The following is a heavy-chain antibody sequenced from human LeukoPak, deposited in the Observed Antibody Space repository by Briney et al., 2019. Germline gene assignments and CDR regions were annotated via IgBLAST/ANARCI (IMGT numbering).Heavy chain of an antibody. CDR3: ARGRWLRLPNY. CDR1: GGSISSYY. D-gene: IGHD5-12*01. J-gene: IGHJ4*02. V-gene: IGHV4-59*01. CDR2: IYYSGST. Sequence: PSETLSLTCTVSGGSISSYYWSWIRQPPGKGLEWIGYIYYSGSTNYNPSLKSRVTISADTSKNQFSLKLSSVTAADTAVYYCARGRWLRLPNYWGQGTLVTVSS.